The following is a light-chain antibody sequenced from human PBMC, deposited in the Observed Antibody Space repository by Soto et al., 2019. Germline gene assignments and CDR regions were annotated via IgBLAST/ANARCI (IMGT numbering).Light chain of an antibody. CDR1: QSVSIY. J-gene: IGKJ2*01. CDR3: HHSYTTPT. CDR2: ASS. V-gene: IGKV1-39*01. Sequence: DIQMTQSPSSLSASVGDRVTITCRTSQSVSIYVNWYQQKPGKAPILLIYASSSLQSGVPSRFSGSGSGTDFTLTISSLEPADFATYYCHHSYTTPTFGQGTKVDIK.